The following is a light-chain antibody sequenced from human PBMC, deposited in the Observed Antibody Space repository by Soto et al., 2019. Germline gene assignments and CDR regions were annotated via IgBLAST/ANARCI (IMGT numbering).Light chain of an antibody. CDR2: GAS. CDR3: QQYSSSPPIT. Sequence: EIVLTQSPGTLSLSPGERATLSCRASQSVSSNLAWYQQKPGQAPRLLIYGASTRATGIPARFSGSGSGTDFTLTISRPEPEDFAVYFCQQYSSSPPITFGQGTRLEIK. V-gene: IGKV3-20*01. J-gene: IGKJ5*01. CDR1: QSVSSN.